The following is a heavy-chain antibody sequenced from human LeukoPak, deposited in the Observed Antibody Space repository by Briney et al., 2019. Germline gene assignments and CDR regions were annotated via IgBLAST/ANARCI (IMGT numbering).Heavy chain of an antibody. J-gene: IGHJ4*02. D-gene: IGHD2-21*01. CDR2: ISYDGSNK. CDR1: GFTFSSYA. V-gene: IGHV3-30*04. CDR3: ARDHRGIYSPFDY. Sequence: GGSLRLSCAASGFTFSSYAMHWVRQAPGKGLEWVAVISYDGSNKYYADSVKGRFIISRDNAKNSLYLQMNTLRAEDTAVYYCARDHRGIYSPFDYWGQGTLVTVSS.